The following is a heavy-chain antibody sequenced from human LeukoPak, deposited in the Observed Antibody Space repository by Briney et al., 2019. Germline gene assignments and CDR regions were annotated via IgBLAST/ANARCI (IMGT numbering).Heavy chain of an antibody. CDR1: GETLSKYY. CDR3: SSSVGSTDY. V-gene: IGHV4-34*01. Sequence: SETLSLTCAVYGETLSKYYWTWIRQSPGKGLEWIGEINHRGSTNHNPSLKCRVTLSVDTSKHQFSLKLTSVTAADAAVYYCSSSVGSTDYWGQGTLVTVSS. CDR2: INHRGST. J-gene: IGHJ4*02. D-gene: IGHD1-26*01.